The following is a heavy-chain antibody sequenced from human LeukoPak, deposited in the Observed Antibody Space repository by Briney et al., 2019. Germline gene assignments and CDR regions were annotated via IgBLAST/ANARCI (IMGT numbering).Heavy chain of an antibody. Sequence: SVKVSCKASGGTFSSYAISWVRQAPGQGLEWMGGIIPIFGTANYAQKFQGRVTITADESTSTAYMELSSLRSEDTAVYYCAEKVRGSGSSFDYWGQGTLVTVSS. CDR2: IIPIFGTA. D-gene: IGHD1-26*01. V-gene: IGHV1-69*13. CDR3: AEKVRGSGSSFDY. J-gene: IGHJ4*02. CDR1: GGTFSSYA.